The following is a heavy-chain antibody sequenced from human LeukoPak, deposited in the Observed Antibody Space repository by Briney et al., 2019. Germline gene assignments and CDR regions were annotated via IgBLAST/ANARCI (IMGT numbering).Heavy chain of an antibody. CDR3: ARDFDYYDSSGYYEEGARIPFDY. V-gene: IGHV1-46*01. J-gene: IGHJ4*02. CDR2: INPSGGST. CDR1: GYTFTSYY. D-gene: IGHD3-22*01. Sequence: ASVKVSCKASGYTFTSYYMHWVRQAPGQGLEWMGIINPSGGSTSYAQKFQGRVTMTRDTSTSTVYMELSSLRSEDTAVYYCARDFDYYDSSGYYEEGARIPFDYWGQGTLVTVSS.